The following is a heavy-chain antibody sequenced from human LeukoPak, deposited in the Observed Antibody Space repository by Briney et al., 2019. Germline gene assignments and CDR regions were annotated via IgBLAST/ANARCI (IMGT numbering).Heavy chain of an antibody. V-gene: IGHV4-59*01. J-gene: IGHJ6*03. D-gene: IGHD3-16*01. CDR2: IYYSGST. CDR3: ARDWGVAATPGYMDV. CDR1: GGSLSNYY. Sequence: SETLSLTCSVSGGSLSNYYWTWIRQPPGKGLEWIGYIYYSGSTNYNPSLKSRVTISVDTSKNQFSLKLTSVTAADTAVYYCARDWGVAATPGYMDVWGKGTTVTVSS.